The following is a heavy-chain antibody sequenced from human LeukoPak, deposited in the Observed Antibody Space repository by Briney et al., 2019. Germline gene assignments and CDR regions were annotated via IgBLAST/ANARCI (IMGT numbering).Heavy chain of an antibody. J-gene: IGHJ4*02. CDR1: GFTVSSNY. CDR3: ARDTRSWGGEEGVY. Sequence: GGSLRLSCAASGFTVSSNYMSWVRQAPGKGLEWVSVIYSGGSTYYADSVKGRFTISRDNSKNTLYLQMNSLRAEDTAVYYCARDTRSWGGEEGVYWGQGTLVTVSS. V-gene: IGHV3-66*01. CDR2: IYSGGST. D-gene: IGHD3-16*01.